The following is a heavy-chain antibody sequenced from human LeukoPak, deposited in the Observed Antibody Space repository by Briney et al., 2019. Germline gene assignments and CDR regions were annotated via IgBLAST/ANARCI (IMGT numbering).Heavy chain of an antibody. CDR2: MNPNSGNT. D-gene: IGHD6-13*01. V-gene: IGHV1-8*03. Sequence: ASVKVSCKASGGSFSSYAITWVRQATGQGLEWMGWMNPNSGNTGYAQKFQGRVTITRNTSISTAYMELSSLRSEDTAVYYCARGLYSSSEPDYWGQGTLVTVSS. CDR3: ARGLYSSSEPDY. J-gene: IGHJ4*02. CDR1: GGSFSSYA.